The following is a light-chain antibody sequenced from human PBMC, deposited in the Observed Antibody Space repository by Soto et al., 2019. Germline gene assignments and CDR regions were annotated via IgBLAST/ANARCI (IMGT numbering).Light chain of an antibody. V-gene: IGKV3-20*01. Sequence: EIVLTQSPGTLSLSPGGRATLSCRASQSVSSSYLAWYQQKPGQAPRLLIYGASSRATGIPDRFSGSGSGTDFTLTISRLEPEDFAVYYCQQYGSSPWLTFGGGTKV. CDR2: GAS. CDR1: QSVSSSY. J-gene: IGKJ4*01. CDR3: QQYGSSPWLT.